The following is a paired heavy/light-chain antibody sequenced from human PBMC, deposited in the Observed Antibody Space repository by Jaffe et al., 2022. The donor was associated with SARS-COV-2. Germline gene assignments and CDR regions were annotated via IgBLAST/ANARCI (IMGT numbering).Light chain of an antibody. J-gene: IGLJ3*02. CDR1: SSNIGGNY. Sequence: QSVLTQPPSASGTPGQRVTISCSGSSSNIGGNYVYWYQQLPGTAPKLLIYRNAQRPSGVPDRFSGSKSGTAASLAISGLRSEDEADYSCATWDDSMSVWVFGGGTRLTVL. CDR2: RNA. CDR3: ATWDDSMSVWV. V-gene: IGLV1-47*01.
Heavy chain of an antibody. CDR3: ARGGSYFSPFDY. CDR1: GGSIRSYY. J-gene: IGHJ4*02. D-gene: IGHD1-26*01. Sequence: QVQLLVSGPGLVKPSETLSLTCNVSGGSIRSYYWTWIRQPPGKGLEWIGNMSSSGSTNYNPSLRSRVTMLVDTSKNQFSLRLTSVTAADTALYYCARGGSYFSPFDYCGQGTLVTVSS. V-gene: IGHV4-59*01. CDR2: MSSSGST.